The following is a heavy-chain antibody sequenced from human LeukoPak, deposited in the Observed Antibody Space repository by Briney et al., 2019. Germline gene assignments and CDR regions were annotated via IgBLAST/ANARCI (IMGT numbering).Heavy chain of an antibody. J-gene: IGHJ6*03. CDR2: INPNSGGT. Sequence: ASVKVSCKASGYTFTGYYMHWVRQAPGQGLEWMGWINPNSGGTNYAQKFQGRVTMTRDTSISTAYMELSRRRSDDTAVYYCRVRDFWSGYGYYMDVWGKGTTVTVSS. CDR3: RVRDFWSGYGYYMDV. D-gene: IGHD3-3*01. CDR1: GYTFTGYY. V-gene: IGHV1-2*02.